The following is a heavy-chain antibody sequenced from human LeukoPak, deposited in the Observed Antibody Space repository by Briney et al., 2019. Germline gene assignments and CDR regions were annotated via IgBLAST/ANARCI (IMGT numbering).Heavy chain of an antibody. J-gene: IGHJ4*02. CDR1: GFTFSSYW. CDR3: TRGGTTLDY. Sequence: GGSLRLSCAASGFTFSSYWMHWVRQAPGKGLVWVSRINTDGSSASYADAVKGRFTISRDNAKNTLYLQMNSLRAEDTAVYYCTRGGTTLDYWGQGTLVTVSS. V-gene: IGHV3-74*01. CDR2: INTDGSSA. D-gene: IGHD1-7*01.